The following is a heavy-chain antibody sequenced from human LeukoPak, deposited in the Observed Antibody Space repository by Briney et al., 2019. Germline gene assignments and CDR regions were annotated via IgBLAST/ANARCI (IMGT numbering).Heavy chain of an antibody. V-gene: IGHV1-69*13. Sequence: SVKVSCKASGGTFSSYAISWVRQAPGQGLEWMGGIIPIFGTANYAQKFQGRVTITADESTSTAYMELSSLRSEDTAVYYCARPRGYCSGGSCYSEYHGMDVWGQGTTVTVSS. CDR1: GGTFSSYA. CDR2: IIPIFGTA. J-gene: IGHJ6*02. CDR3: ARPRGYCSGGSCYSEYHGMDV. D-gene: IGHD2-15*01.